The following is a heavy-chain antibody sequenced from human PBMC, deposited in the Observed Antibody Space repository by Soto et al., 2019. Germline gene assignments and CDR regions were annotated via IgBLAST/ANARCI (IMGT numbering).Heavy chain of an antibody. CDR3: ARLYYVSGRPLMDV. Sequence: QVQLQESGPGLVKPSETLSLTCAVSGGSIRSYYWTWVRQPPGKGLEWIGYIYPNGNTKYNPSLKSRVTISVDTPKNQFSLKVGSVNAADTAVYYCARLYYVSGRPLMDVWGQATTVTVSS. D-gene: IGHD3-10*01. V-gene: IGHV4-4*08. J-gene: IGHJ6*02. CDR1: GGSIRSYY. CDR2: IYPNGNT.